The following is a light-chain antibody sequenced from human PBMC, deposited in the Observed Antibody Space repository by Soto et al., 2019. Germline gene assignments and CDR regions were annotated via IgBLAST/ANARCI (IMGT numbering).Light chain of an antibody. Sequence: HSALTQPASVSGSPGQSITISCTGTSSDVGDYNYVSWYQQHPGKAPKLMIYEVSHRLSGVSNRFSGSKSGYTASLTISGLQDEDEADYYCSSYISNSIVVFGGGTKLTVL. CDR2: EVS. CDR3: SSYISNSIVV. J-gene: IGLJ2*01. CDR1: SSDVGDYNY. V-gene: IGLV2-14*01.